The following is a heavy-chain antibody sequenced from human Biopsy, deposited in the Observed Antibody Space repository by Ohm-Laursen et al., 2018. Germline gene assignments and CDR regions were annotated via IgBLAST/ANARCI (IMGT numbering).Heavy chain of an antibody. CDR1: GGSFNGYF. Sequence: GTLSLTCAVYGGSFNGYFWSWIRQPPGKGLEWIGEIIQSGSTNYSPSLKSRVTISVDPAKKQFSLILRSVTAADTAVYYCARVPLPGIGAAYQGRFLYGMDVWGQGTTVSVSS. D-gene: IGHD6-13*01. V-gene: IGHV4-34*12. CDR2: IIQSGST. CDR3: ARVPLPGIGAAYQGRFLYGMDV. J-gene: IGHJ6*02.